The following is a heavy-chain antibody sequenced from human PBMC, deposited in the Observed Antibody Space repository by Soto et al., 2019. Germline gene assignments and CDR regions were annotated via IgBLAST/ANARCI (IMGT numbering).Heavy chain of an antibody. CDR2: IHHSGST. Sequence: SETLSLTCTVSGGPISSGENFWNWIRQSPGKGLEWIGYIHHSGSTYYNPSLKSRLTISVDTSKNQISLKLNSVTAADTAVYYCARDTGTYPYYFDYWGQGTLVTVSS. D-gene: IGHD1-26*01. J-gene: IGHJ4*02. V-gene: IGHV4-30-4*01. CDR3: ARDTGTYPYYFDY. CDR1: GGPISSGENF.